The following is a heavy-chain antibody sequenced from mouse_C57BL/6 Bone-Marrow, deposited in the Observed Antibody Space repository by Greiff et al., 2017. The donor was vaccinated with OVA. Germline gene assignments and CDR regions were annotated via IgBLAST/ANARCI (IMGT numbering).Heavy chain of an antibody. V-gene: IGHV10-3*01. CDR3: VRELLLRSYWYFDV. CDR1: GFTFNTYA. D-gene: IGHD1-1*01. Sequence: EVKLVESGGGLVQPKGSLKLSCAASGFTFNTYAMHWVRQAPGKGLEWVARIRSKSSNYATYYADSVKDRFTISRDDSQSMLYLQMNNLKTEDTAMYYCVRELLLRSYWYFDVWGTGTTVTVSS. J-gene: IGHJ1*03. CDR2: IRSKSSNYAT.